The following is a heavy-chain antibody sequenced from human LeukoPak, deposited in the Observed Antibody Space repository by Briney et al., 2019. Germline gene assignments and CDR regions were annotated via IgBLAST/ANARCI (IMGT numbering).Heavy chain of an antibody. CDR3: ARGSTNYYDSSGAFDP. D-gene: IGHD3-22*01. Sequence: SVKVSCKASGRTFSSYAISWVRQAPGQGLEWMGGIIPIFGTANYAQKFQGRVTITADESTSTAYMELSSLRSEDTAVYYCARGSTNYYDSSGAFDPWGQGTLVTVSS. CDR1: GRTFSSYA. V-gene: IGHV1-69*01. CDR2: IIPIFGTA. J-gene: IGHJ5*02.